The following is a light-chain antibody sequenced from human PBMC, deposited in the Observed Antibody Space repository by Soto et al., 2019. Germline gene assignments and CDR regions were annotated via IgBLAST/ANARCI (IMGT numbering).Light chain of an antibody. CDR2: EGI. CDR3: CSYAGSSSVI. V-gene: IGLV2-23*01. Sequence: QSALTQPASVSGSPGQSITISCTGTSSDVGSYNLVSWYQHRPGKAPRDMIYEGIKRPSGISDRFSGSKSGNTASLTISGLQSEDEADYYCCSYAGSSSVIFGGGTQLTVL. CDR1: SSDVGSYNL. J-gene: IGLJ2*01.